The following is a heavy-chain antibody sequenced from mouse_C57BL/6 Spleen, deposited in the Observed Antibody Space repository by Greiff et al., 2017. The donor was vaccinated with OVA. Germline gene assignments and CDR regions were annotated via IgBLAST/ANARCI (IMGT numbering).Heavy chain of an antibody. CDR2: IHPNSGST. CDR1: GYTFTSYW. D-gene: IGHD2-3*01. Sequence: QVQLQQPGAELVKPGASVKLSCKASGYTFTSYWMHWVKQRPGQGLEWIGMIHPNSGSTNYNEKFKSKATLTVDKSSSTAYMQLSSLTSEDSAVYYCARSRWLLDYFDYWGQGTTLTVSS. V-gene: IGHV1-64*01. J-gene: IGHJ2*01. CDR3: ARSRWLLDYFDY.